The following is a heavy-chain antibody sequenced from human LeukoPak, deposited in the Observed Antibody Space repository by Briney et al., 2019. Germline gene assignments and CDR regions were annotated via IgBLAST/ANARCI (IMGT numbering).Heavy chain of an antibody. CDR2: IYYSGST. CDR3: ARGALWGNYNFDY. D-gene: IGHD3-10*01. J-gene: IGHJ4*02. V-gene: IGHV4-30-4*08. CDR1: GGSISSGDYY. Sequence: SQTLSLNCTVSGGSISSGDYYWSWIRQPPGKGLEWIGYIYYSGSTYYNPSLKSRVTISVDTSKNQFSLKLSSVTAADTAVYYCARGALWGNYNFDYWGQGTLVTVSS.